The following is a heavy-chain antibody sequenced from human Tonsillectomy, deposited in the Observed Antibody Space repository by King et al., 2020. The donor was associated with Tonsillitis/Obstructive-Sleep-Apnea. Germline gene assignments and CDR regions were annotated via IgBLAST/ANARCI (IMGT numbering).Heavy chain of an antibody. D-gene: IGHD1-26*01. Sequence: VQLVESGGGVVQPGKSLRLSCAASGFTFSKYGMHWVRQAPGKGLEWVACISYDGSKKYCANSVKGRFTISRDNSKNTLFLQMNSPRDDDTAVYYCAKPPLVGATGAFDIWGQGTMVTVSS. J-gene: IGHJ3*02. CDR3: AKPPLVGATGAFDI. V-gene: IGHV3-30*18. CDR1: GFTFSKYG. CDR2: ISYDGSKK.